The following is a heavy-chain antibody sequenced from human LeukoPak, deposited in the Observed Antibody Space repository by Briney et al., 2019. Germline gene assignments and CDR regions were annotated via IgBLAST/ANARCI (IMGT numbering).Heavy chain of an antibody. CDR1: GGSISSGGYY. V-gene: IGHV4-61*02. Sequence: PSQTLSLTCTVSGGSISSGGYYWSWIRQHPGKGLEWIGRIYTSGSTNYNPSLKSRVTISVDTSKNQFSLKLSSVTAADTAVYYCVRDRELAYWGQGILVTVSS. D-gene: IGHD1-1*01. J-gene: IGHJ4*02. CDR3: VRDRELAY. CDR2: IYTSGST.